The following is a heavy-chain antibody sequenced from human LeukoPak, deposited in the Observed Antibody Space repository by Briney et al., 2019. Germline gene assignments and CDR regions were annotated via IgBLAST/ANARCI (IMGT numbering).Heavy chain of an antibody. Sequence: SETLSLTCTVSGGSISSGGYYWSWIRQPPGKGLEWIGYIYYSGSTYYNPSLKSRVTISVDTSKNQFSLKLSSVTAADTAVYYCARVPQLGWFGEAPFDYWGQGTLVTVSS. CDR2: IYYSGST. J-gene: IGHJ4*02. CDR1: GGSISSGGYY. D-gene: IGHD3-10*01. V-gene: IGHV4-31*03. CDR3: ARVPQLGWFGEAPFDY.